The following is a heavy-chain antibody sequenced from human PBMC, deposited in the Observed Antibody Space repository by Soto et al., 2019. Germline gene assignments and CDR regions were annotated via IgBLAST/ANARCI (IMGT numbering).Heavy chain of an antibody. Sequence: PSETLSLTCAVYGGSFSGYYWSWIRQPPGKGLEWIGEINHSGSTNYNPSLKSRVTISVDTSKNQFSLKLSSVTAADTAVYYCARGQSSLLLDCWGQGVLVTVFS. J-gene: IGHJ4*02. V-gene: IGHV4-34*01. CDR2: INHSGST. CDR1: GGSFSGYY. D-gene: IGHD2-8*02. CDR3: ARGQSSLLLDC.